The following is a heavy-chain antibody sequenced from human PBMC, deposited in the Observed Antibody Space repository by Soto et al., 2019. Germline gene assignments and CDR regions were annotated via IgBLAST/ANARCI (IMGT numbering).Heavy chain of an antibody. CDR3: ARVVVVPAAIGYNWFDP. Sequence: GGSLRLSCAASGFTFSDYYMSWIRQAPGKGLEWVSYISSSSSYTNYADSVKGRFTISRDNAKNSLYLQMNSLRAEDTAVYYCARVVVVPAAIGYNWFDPWGQGTLVTVSS. V-gene: IGHV3-11*06. CDR2: ISSSSSYT. J-gene: IGHJ5*02. CDR1: GFTFSDYY. D-gene: IGHD2-2*02.